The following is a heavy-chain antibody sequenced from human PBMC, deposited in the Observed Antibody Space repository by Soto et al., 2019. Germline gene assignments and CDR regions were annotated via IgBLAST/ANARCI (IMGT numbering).Heavy chain of an antibody. CDR2: FSLSGTT. J-gene: IGHJ4*02. Sequence: SETLSLTCSVSGASIAGSSYWSWIRQPAGKGLEWIGRFSLSGTTNYSPSLRSRVTMSADVSKNQFSLRLTSVTAADTALYYCARGMTPPGAPAWYYFDSWGQGTLVTVLL. V-gene: IGHV4-4*07. D-gene: IGHD2-8*02. CDR1: GASIAGSSY. CDR3: ARGMTPPGAPAWYYFDS.